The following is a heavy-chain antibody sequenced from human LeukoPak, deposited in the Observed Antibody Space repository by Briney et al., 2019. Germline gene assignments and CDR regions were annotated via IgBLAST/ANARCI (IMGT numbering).Heavy chain of an antibody. CDR3: ARGPGVYVWGSYRQPFDY. CDR2: IYHSGST. Sequence: SETLSLTCAVSGGSISSGGYSWSCIRQPPGKGLEWIGCIYHSGSTYYNPSLKSRVTISVDTSKNQFSLKLSSVTAADTAVYYCARGPGVYVWGSYRQPFDYWGQGTLVTVSS. D-gene: IGHD3-16*02. V-gene: IGHV4-30-2*01. CDR1: GGSISSGGYS. J-gene: IGHJ4*02.